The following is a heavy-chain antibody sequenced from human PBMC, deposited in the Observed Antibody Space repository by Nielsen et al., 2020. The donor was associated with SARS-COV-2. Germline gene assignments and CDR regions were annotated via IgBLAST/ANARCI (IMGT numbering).Heavy chain of an antibody. CDR1: GFTFSDYY. D-gene: IGHD3-3*01. CDR2: ISSSSSYT. J-gene: IGHJ4*02. CDR3: AKDGVVITGYFDY. Sequence: GGSLRLSCAASGFTFSDYYMSWIRQAPGKGLEWVSYISSSSSYTNYADSVKGRFTISRDNAKNSLYLQMNSLRAEDTAVYYCAKDGVVITGYFDYWGQGTLVTVSS. V-gene: IGHV3-11*05.